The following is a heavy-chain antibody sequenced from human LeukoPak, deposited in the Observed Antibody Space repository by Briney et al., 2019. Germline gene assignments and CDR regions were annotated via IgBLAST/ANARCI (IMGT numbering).Heavy chain of an antibody. CDR2: ISSSSSTI. CDR3: ARGPPIVVVPAAKLNWFDP. CDR1: GFTFSSYS. J-gene: IGHJ5*02. D-gene: IGHD2-2*01. V-gene: IGHV3-48*04. Sequence: GGSLRLSCAASGFTFSSYSMNWVRQAQGKGLEWVSYISSSSSTIYYADSVKGRFTISRDNAKNSLYLQMNSLRAEDTAVYYCARGPPIVVVPAAKLNWFDPWGQGTLVTVSS.